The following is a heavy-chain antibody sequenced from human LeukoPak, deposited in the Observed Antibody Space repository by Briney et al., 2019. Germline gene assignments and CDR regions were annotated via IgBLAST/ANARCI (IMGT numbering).Heavy chain of an antibody. CDR1: GGSISSYY. CDR3: ARVDVEDAFDI. V-gene: IGHV4-59*01. CDR2: IYYSGST. D-gene: IGHD1-1*01. Sequence: PETLSLTCTVSGGSISSYYWSSVRQPPGKGPELIGYIYYSGSTHYNPSLKSRVTISVDTSKNQFSLKLSSVTAADTAVYYCARVDVEDAFDIWGQGTMVTVSS. J-gene: IGHJ3*02.